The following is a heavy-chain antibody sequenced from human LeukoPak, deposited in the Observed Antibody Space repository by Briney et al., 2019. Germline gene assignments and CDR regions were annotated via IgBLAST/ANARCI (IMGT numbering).Heavy chain of an antibody. CDR2: ISSSSSYI. Sequence: GGSLRLSCAASGFTFSSYSMNWVRQAPGKGLEWVSSISSSSSYIYYADSVKGRFTISRDNAKNSLYLQMNSLRAEDTGVYYCARDDYGDFVFDYWGQGTLVTVSS. V-gene: IGHV3-21*01. CDR1: GFTFSSYS. D-gene: IGHD4-17*01. J-gene: IGHJ4*02. CDR3: ARDDYGDFVFDY.